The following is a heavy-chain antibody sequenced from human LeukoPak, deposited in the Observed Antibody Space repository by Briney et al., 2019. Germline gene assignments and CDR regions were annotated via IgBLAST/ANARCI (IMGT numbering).Heavy chain of an antibody. CDR3: ARGVAARKDAFDI. J-gene: IGHJ3*02. CDR2: IYYSGST. V-gene: IGHV4-59*01. CDR1: GGSISGYY. Sequence: SETLSLTCTVSGGSISGYYWSWIRQPPGKGLEWIGYIYYSGSTNYNPSLKSRVTISVDTSKNQFSLKLSSVTAADTAVYYCARGVAARKDAFDIWGQGTMVTVSS. D-gene: IGHD6-6*01.